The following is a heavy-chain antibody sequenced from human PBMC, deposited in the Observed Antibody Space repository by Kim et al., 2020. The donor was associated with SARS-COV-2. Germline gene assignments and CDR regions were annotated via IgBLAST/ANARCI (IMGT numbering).Heavy chain of an antibody. Sequence: SETLSLTCTVSGGSISSYYWSWIRQPPGKGLEWIGYIYYSGSTNYNPSLKSRVTISVDTSKNQFSLKLSSVTAADTAVYYCARAGESGWFRVISGMDVWG. J-gene: IGHJ6*01. CDR1: GGSISSYY. D-gene: IGHD3-10*01. CDR3: ARAGESGWFRVISGMDV. CDR2: IYYSGST. V-gene: IGHV4-59*13.